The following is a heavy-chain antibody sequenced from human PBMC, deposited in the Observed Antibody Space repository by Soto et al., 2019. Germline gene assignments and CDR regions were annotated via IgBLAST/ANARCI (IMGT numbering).Heavy chain of an antibody. CDR1: GFNFSTYC. Sequence: GGSLILSWGASGFNFSTYCMSWVRQAPGKGLEWVSAISGSGGSTYYADSVKGRFTISRDNSKNTLYLQMNSLRAEDTAVYYCAKVTLATGYWGQGTLVPVSS. CDR3: AKVTLATGY. J-gene: IGHJ4*02. CDR2: ISGSGGST. D-gene: IGHD5-12*01. V-gene: IGHV3-23*01.